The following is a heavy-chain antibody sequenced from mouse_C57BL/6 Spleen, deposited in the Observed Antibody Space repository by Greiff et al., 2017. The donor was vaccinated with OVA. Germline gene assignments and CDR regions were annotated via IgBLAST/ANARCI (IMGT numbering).Heavy chain of an antibody. CDR3: ARDSSGYADAMDY. CDR2: IYPGSGST. D-gene: IGHD3-2*02. Sequence: QVQLKQPGAELVKPGASVKMSCKASGYTFTSYWITWVKQRPGQGLEWIGDIYPGSGSTNYNEKFKSKATLTVDTSSSTAYMQLSSLTSEDSAVYYCARDSSGYADAMDYWGQGTSVTVSS. J-gene: IGHJ4*01. CDR1: GYTFTSYW. V-gene: IGHV1-55*01.